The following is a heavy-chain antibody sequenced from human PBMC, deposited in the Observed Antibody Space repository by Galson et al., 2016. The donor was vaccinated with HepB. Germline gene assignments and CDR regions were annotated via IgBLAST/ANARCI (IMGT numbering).Heavy chain of an antibody. D-gene: IGHD2-15*01. J-gene: IGHJ3*02. CDR3: ARVVAATLDAFDI. CDR2: MSYDGGSK. V-gene: IGHV3-30*04. CDR1: GFTFSRFA. Sequence: SLRLSCAASGFTFSRFAMHWVRQAPGKGLEWVAVMSYDGGSKYYADSVRGRFTISRDNSKNTLYLQMNSLRPEDTAVYYCARVVAATLDAFDIWGQGTMVTVSS.